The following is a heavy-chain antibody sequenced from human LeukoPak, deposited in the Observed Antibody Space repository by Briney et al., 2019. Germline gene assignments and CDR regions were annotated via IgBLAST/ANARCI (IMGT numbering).Heavy chain of an antibody. CDR1: GFTFSDYY. CDR2: IYYSGST. Sequence: GSLRLSCAASGFTFSDYYMSWIRQAPGKGLEWIGSIYYSGSTYYNPSLKSRVTISVDTSKNQFSLKLSSVTAADTAVYYCARDRGGGSYWFYWGQGTLVTVSS. J-gene: IGHJ4*02. V-gene: IGHV4-38-2*02. D-gene: IGHD1-26*01. CDR3: ARDRGGGSYWFY.